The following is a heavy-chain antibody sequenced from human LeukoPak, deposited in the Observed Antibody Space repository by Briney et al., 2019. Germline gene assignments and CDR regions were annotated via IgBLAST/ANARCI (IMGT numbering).Heavy chain of an antibody. D-gene: IGHD2-15*01. J-gene: IGHJ4*02. Sequence: PSETLSLTCTVSRGSVSSSTYYWSWVRQPPGKGLEWIASIYYTGSTYYNPSLKSRVTISVDTSKNQFSLNLNSVTAADTAVYYCARSRGLAGAATVIDFWGQGILITVSS. CDR1: RGSVSSSTYY. CDR3: ARSRGLAGAATVIDF. V-gene: IGHV4-39*07. CDR2: IYYTGST.